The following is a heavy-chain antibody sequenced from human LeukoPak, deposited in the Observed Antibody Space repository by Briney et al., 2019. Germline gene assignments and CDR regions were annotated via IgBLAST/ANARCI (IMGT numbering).Heavy chain of an antibody. Sequence: RGSGPTLVNPTQTLTLTCTFSGFSLSTSAMRVSWIRQPPGKALEWLARIDWDDDKFYKTSLKTRLTISKDTSKNQVVLTMTNMDPVDTATYYCARTYDRSGYLFDYWGQGTLVTVSS. V-gene: IGHV2-70*17. CDR3: ARTYDRSGYLFDY. CDR2: IDWDDDK. J-gene: IGHJ4*02. D-gene: IGHD3-22*01. CDR1: GFSLSTSAMR.